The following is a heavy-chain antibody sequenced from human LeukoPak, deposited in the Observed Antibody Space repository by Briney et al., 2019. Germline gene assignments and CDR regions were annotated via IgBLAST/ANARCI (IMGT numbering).Heavy chain of an antibody. CDR1: GFTFSSHW. J-gene: IGHJ4*02. CDR3: ASLDY. CDR2: IKQDGSEK. Sequence: PGGSPRLSCAAFGFTFSSHWMNWVRQAPGKGLEWVANIKQDGSEKYYVDSVKGRFTISRDNAKNSLYLQMNSLRAEVTAVYYCASLDYWGQGILVTVSS. V-gene: IGHV3-7*01.